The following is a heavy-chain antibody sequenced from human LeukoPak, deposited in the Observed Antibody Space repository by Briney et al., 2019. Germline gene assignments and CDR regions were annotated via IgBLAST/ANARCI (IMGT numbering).Heavy chain of an antibody. D-gene: IGHD2-2*01. V-gene: IGHV1-18*04. Sequence: ASVKLSCKASGYTFSSYGISWVRQAPGQGLEWIGWISPYNGTTNYAQKLQGRVTMTTDTSTSTAYMELRSLRSDDTAVYYCARDFVAYCSRTSCYYAFDIWGQGTMVTVSS. CDR2: ISPYNGTT. J-gene: IGHJ3*02. CDR3: ARDFVAYCSRTSCYYAFDI. CDR1: GYTFSSYG.